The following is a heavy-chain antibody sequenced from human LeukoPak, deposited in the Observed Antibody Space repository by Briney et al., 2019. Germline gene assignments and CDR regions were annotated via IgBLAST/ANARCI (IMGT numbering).Heavy chain of an antibody. CDR1: GFTFGDYA. CDR2: IRSKAYGGTT. V-gene: IGHV3-49*04. J-gene: IGHJ6*02. Sequence: GGSLRLSCTASGFTFGDYAMSWVRQAPGKGLEWVGFIRSKAYGGTTEYAASVKGRFTISRDDSKSIAYLQMNSLKTEDTAVDYCTRDRPGRARSVWGQGTTVTVSS. CDR3: TRDRPGRARSV. D-gene: IGHD7-27*01.